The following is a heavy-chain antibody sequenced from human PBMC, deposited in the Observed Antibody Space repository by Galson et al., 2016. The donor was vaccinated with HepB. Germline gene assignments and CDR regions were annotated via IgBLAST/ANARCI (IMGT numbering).Heavy chain of an antibody. D-gene: IGHD6-13*01. Sequence: SETLSLTCAVSGGAINNSNWWSWVRQPPGKGLEWIGEIYHSGSTNYNPSLKSRVSISVDKSKNQFSLKLSSVSAADTAAYYCARAPGAAGNFGMGFDPWGQGTLVTVSS. CDR2: IYHSGST. V-gene: IGHV4-4*02. J-gene: IGHJ5*02. CDR3: ARAPGAAGNFGMGFDP. CDR1: GGAINNSNW.